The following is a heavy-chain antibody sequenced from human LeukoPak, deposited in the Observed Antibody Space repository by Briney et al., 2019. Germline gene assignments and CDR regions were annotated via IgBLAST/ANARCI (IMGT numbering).Heavy chain of an antibody. Sequence: SETLSLTCAVYGGSFSGYYWSWIRQPAGKGLEWIGRIYTSGSTNYNPSLKSRVTMSVDASKNQFSLKLSSVTAADTAVYYCASLDDYVWGSYTPPWGQGTLVTVSS. CDR1: GGSFSGYY. J-gene: IGHJ5*02. CDR2: IYTSGST. V-gene: IGHV4-59*10. CDR3: ASLDDYVWGSYTPP. D-gene: IGHD3-16*01.